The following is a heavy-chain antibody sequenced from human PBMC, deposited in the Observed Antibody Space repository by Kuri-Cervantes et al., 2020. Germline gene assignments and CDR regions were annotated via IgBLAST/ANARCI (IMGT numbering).Heavy chain of an antibody. Sequence: GGSLRLSCAASGFTFSSYWMHWVRQAPGKGLVWVSGISWNSGSIDYADSVKGRFTISRDNAKNTLFLQMNSLRGEETAVYYCARDLLRVGSSPEGYYYYYGMDVWGQETTVTVSS. V-gene: IGHV3-74*01. CDR1: GFTFSSYW. CDR3: ARDLLRVGSSPEGYYYYYGMDV. CDR2: ISWNSGSI. J-gene: IGHJ6*02. D-gene: IGHD6-6*01.